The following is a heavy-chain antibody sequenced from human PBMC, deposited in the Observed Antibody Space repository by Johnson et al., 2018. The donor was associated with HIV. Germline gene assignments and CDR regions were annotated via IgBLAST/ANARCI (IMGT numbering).Heavy chain of an antibody. CDR3: AKDESDAFEI. V-gene: IGHV3-13*01. CDR2: IGTAGDT. CDR1: GFSVSTYD. J-gene: IGHJ3*02. Sequence: VQLVESGGGLVQPGGSLRLSCAASGFSVSTYDMHWVRQATGKGLDWVSVIGTAGDTYYLGSVKGRFTISRENAKNSLYLQMNSLRAGDTAVYYCAKDESDAFEIWGQGTMVTVSS.